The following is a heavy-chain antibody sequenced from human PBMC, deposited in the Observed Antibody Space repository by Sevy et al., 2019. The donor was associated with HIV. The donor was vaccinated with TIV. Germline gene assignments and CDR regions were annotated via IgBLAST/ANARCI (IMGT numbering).Heavy chain of an antibody. Sequence: SLRLSCTASGFTFGDYAMSWFRQAPGTGLEWVGFIRSKPYGGTTEYAASVKGRFTISRDDSKSITYLQMNSLKTEHTAVYYCPRDRGESGSYYLDYWGQGTLVIVSS. J-gene: IGHJ4*02. CDR3: PRDRGESGSYYLDY. CDR1: GFTFGDYA. CDR2: IRSKPYGGTT. V-gene: IGHV3-49*03. D-gene: IGHD3-3*01.